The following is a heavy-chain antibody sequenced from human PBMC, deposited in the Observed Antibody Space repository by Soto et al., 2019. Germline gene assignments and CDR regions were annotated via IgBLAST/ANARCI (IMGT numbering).Heavy chain of an antibody. D-gene: IGHD2-2*01. CDR1: GFTLSTYD. V-gene: IGHV3-13*01. CDR2: LSYAGDT. CDR3: ARVGRIVVVPAALWYFDL. J-gene: IGHJ2*01. Sequence: GSLRLSCAASGFTLSTYDMHWVRQATGKGLEWVAALSYAGDTYYVDSVKGRFTISRDNAKNSLYLQMNSLRAEDTAVYYCARVGRIVVVPAALWYFDLWGRGTLVTVSS.